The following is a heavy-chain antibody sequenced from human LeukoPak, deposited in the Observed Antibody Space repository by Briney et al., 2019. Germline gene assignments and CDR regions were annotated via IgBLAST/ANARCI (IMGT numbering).Heavy chain of an antibody. D-gene: IGHD3-10*01. CDR1: GGSISSSNW. V-gene: IGHV4-4*02. Sequence: PSETLSLTCAVSGGSISSSNWWSWVRQPPGKGLEWIGEIYHSGTTNYNPSLKSRVTISVDKSKNQFSLKLSSVTAADTAVYYCARDLDGSGTSSFWGQGTLVTVFS. CDR3: ARDLDGSGTSSF. J-gene: IGHJ4*02. CDR2: IYHSGTT.